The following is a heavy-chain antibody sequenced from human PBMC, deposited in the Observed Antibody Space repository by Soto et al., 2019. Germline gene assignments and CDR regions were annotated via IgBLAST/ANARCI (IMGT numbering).Heavy chain of an antibody. CDR3: ARERGPEYHYKCLDP. D-gene: IGHD3-22*01. V-gene: IGHV4-31*03. CDR1: GGSINSGDYY. J-gene: IGHJ5*02. Sequence: SETLSLTCTVSGGSINSGDYYWSWIRQRPGKGLEWIGYIYYSGSTYYNPSLKSRITISLDTSKNQFSLELSSVTAADTAVYYCARERGPEYHYKCLDPWGQ. CDR2: IYYSGST.